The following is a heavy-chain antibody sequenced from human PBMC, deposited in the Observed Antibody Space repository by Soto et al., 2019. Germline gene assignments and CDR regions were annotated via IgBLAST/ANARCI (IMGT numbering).Heavy chain of an antibody. J-gene: IGHJ5*02. CDR1: GYTFTGYY. D-gene: IGHD3-3*01. V-gene: IGHV1-2*04. CDR2: INPNSGGT. Sequence: GASVKVSCKASGYTFTGYYMHWVRQAPGQGLEWMGWINPNSGGTNYAQKFQGWVTMTRDTSISTAYMELSRLRSDDTAVYYCARSYYDFWSGYFENDNWFDPWGQGTLVTVSS. CDR3: ARSYYDFWSGYFENDNWFDP.